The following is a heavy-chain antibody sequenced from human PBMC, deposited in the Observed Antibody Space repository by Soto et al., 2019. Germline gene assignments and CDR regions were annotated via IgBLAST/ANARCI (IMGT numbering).Heavy chain of an antibody. CDR2: INHSGST. V-gene: IGHV4-34*01. D-gene: IGHD4-17*01. CDR1: GGSFSGYY. Sequence: LSLTCAVYGGSFSGYYWSWIRQPPGKGLEWIGEINHSGSTNYNPSLKSRVTISADTSKNQFSLKLSSVTAADTAVYYCARNGWYYGMDVWGQGTTVTVSS. CDR3: ARNGWYYGMDV. J-gene: IGHJ6*02.